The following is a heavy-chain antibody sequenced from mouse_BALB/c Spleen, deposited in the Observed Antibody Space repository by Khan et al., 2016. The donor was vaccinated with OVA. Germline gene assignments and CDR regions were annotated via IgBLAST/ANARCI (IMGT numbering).Heavy chain of an antibody. CDR3: ARELRLGGFAY. J-gene: IGHJ3*01. D-gene: IGHD1-2*01. V-gene: IGHV2-6-7*01. CDR2: IWGDGIT. CDR1: GFSLTDYG. Sequence: VQLKQSGPGLVAPSQSLSITCTVSGFSLTDYGVNWVRQPPGKGLEWLGMIWGDGITDYNSALKSRLSISKDNSKSQVFLKMNSLQTDDTARYYCARELRLGGFAYWGQGTLVTDSA.